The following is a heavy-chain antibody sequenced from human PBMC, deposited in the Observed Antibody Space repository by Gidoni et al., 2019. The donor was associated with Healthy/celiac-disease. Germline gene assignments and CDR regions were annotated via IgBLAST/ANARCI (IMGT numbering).Heavy chain of an antibody. CDR3: AREIDSSGWYVAYYYYYGMDV. V-gene: IGHV3-33*01. CDR2: IWYDGSNK. D-gene: IGHD6-19*01. J-gene: IGHJ6*02. Sequence: QVQLVESGGGVVQPGRSLRLSCAASGFTFSSYGMHWVRQAPGKGLEWVAVIWYDGSNKYYADSVKGRFTISRDNSKNTLYLQMNSLRAEDTAVYYCAREIDSSGWYVAYYYYYGMDVWGQGTTVTVSS. CDR1: GFTFSSYG.